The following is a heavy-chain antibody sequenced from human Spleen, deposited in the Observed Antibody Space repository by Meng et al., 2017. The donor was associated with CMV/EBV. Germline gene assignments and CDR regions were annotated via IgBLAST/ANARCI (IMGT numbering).Heavy chain of an antibody. CDR2: ISAYNGNT. CDR3: ARGGDYYDSNIDY. CDR1: CYTFTSNG. D-gene: IGHD3-22*01. V-gene: IGHV1-18*01. Sequence: QVHLVSVGAEVKGAVASVKVSFNASCYTFTSNGSSWVRHAPGQGLEWMGWISAYNGNTNYAQKLQGRVTMTTDTSTSTSYMELRSLRSDDTAVYYCARGGDYYDSNIDYWGQGTLVTVSS. J-gene: IGHJ4*02.